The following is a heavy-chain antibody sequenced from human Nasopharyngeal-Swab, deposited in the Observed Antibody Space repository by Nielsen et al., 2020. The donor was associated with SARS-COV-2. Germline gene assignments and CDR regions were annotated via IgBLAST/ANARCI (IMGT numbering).Heavy chain of an antibody. V-gene: IGHV3-7*01. J-gene: IGHJ4*02. D-gene: IGHD5-24*01. CDR3: GRYGYNAALDY. CDR1: GFTFSNNW. CDR2: IKQDGSEK. Sequence: GESLKISCAASGFTFSNNWMSWVRQAPGKGLEWVANIKQDGSEKFYVDSVKGRFTISRDNAKNSLYLQMNTLRDEDTAVYYCGRYGYNAALDYWGQGTLVTVSS.